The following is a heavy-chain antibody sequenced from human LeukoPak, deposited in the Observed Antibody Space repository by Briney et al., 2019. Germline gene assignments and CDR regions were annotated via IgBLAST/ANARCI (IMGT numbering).Heavy chain of an antibody. D-gene: IGHD6-19*01. V-gene: IGHV3-30*09. CDR3: AKSYDNGWYVCDY. CDR1: GFTFSNFA. J-gene: IGHJ4*02. CDR2: ISYDGSIK. Sequence: GGSLRLSCAASGFTFSNFAMNWVRQAPGKGLEWVAFISYDGSIKSYADSVKGRFAVSRDNSKNTLYLQMNSLRPEDMAFYYCAKSYDNGWYVCDYWGQGTLVTVSS.